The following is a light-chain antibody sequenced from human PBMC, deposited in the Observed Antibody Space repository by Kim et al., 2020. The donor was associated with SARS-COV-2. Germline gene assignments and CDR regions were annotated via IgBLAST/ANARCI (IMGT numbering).Light chain of an antibody. J-gene: IGKJ2*03. CDR1: QGIRND. CDR3: LQDYNYPRS. V-gene: IGKV1-6*01. Sequence: SASEGERVTITCRASQGIRNDLGWYQQKPGKAPKLLIYAASSLQSGVPSRFSGSGSGTDFTLTISSLQPEDFATYYCLQDYNYPRSFGQGTKLEI. CDR2: AAS.